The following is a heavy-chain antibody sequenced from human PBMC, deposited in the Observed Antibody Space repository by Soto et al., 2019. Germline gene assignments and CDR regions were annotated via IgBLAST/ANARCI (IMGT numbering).Heavy chain of an antibody. Sequence: PGGSLRLSFAASGFTFSSYGMHWVRQAPGKGLEWVAVISYDGSNKYYADSVKGRFTISRDNSKNTLYLQMNSLRAEDTAVYYCAKEVGTQLYYYYYGMDVWGQGTTVTVSS. V-gene: IGHV3-30*18. CDR2: ISYDGSNK. CDR1: GFTFSSYG. D-gene: IGHD1-26*01. CDR3: AKEVGTQLYYYYYGMDV. J-gene: IGHJ6*02.